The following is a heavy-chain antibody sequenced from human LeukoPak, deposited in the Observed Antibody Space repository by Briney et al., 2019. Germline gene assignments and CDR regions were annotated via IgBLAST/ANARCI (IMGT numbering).Heavy chain of an antibody. V-gene: IGHV3-30*02. CDR2: IRYDGSNK. J-gene: IGHJ3*01. CDR1: GFTFSSYA. CDR3: AKDRSSSGFD. D-gene: IGHD6-19*01. Sequence: GGSLRLSCAASGFTFSSYAMSWVRQAPGKGLEWVAFIRYDGSNKYYADSVKGRFTISRDNSKNTLYLQMNSLRAEDTAVYYCAKDRSSSGFDWGQGTMVTVSS.